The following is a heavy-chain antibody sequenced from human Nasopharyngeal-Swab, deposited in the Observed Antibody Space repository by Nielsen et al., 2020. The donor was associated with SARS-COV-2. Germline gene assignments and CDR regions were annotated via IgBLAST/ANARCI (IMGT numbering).Heavy chain of an antibody. D-gene: IGHD4-17*01. V-gene: IGHV1-69*13. CDR1: GGTFSSYA. Sequence: SSVTVSCQASGGTFSSYAISWVRQAPGQGLEWMGGIIPIFGTANYAQKFQGRLTITADASTSTAYMELSSLRSEDTAVYYCARDGIRYEHGDYRPNNYFDYWGQGTLVTVSS. CDR2: IIPIFGTA. CDR3: ARDGIRYEHGDYRPNNYFDY. J-gene: IGHJ4*02.